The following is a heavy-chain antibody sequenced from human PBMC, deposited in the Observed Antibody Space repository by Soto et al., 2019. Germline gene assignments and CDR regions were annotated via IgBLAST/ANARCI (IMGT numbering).Heavy chain of an antibody. J-gene: IGHJ4*02. Sequence: EVQLVESGGGLGLPGGSLRLSCVGSGYTFRTYTMNWVRQVPGKGLEWVSGIYGKGHGTTLYAESVRGRFTISRDDARRTLYLQMNSLRAEDTATYYCTKDREPDGLWPIDHWGQGVPVTVAS. CDR1: GYTFRTYT. CDR3: TKDREPDGLWPIDH. D-gene: IGHD2-8*01. V-gene: IGHV3-23*04. CDR2: IYGKGHGTT.